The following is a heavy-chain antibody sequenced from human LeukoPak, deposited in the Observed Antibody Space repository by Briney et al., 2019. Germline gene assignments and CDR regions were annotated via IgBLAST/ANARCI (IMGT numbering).Heavy chain of an antibody. D-gene: IGHD6-13*01. CDR3: AKDPRRQQQLGQKLPVGWFDP. V-gene: IGHV3-23*01. CDR1: GFTFSSYA. Sequence: GGSLRLSCAASGFTFSSYAMSWFRQAPGKGLEWVSAISGSGGSTYYADSVKGRFTISRDNSKNTLYLQMNSLRAEDTAVYYCAKDPRRQQQLGQKLPVGWFDPWGQGTLVTVSS. CDR2: ISGSGGST. J-gene: IGHJ5*02.